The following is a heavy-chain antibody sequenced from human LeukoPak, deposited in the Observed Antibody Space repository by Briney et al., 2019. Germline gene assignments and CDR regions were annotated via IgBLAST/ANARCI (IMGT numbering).Heavy chain of an antibody. Sequence: KSSETLSLTCAVYGGSFSGYYWSWIRQPPGKGLEWIGEINHSGSTNYNPSLKSRVTISVDTSKNQFSLKLSSVTAADTAVYYCARGRVLVVVRRGALDYWGQGTLVTVSS. J-gene: IGHJ4*02. CDR3: ARGRVLVVVRRGALDY. V-gene: IGHV4-34*01. CDR1: GGSFSGYY. D-gene: IGHD2-15*01. CDR2: INHSGST.